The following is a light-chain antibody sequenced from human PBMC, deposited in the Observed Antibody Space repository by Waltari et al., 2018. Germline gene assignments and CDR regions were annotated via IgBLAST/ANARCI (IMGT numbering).Light chain of an antibody. J-gene: IGKJ3*01. Sequence: DIQMTQSPSSLSASVGDRVTITCRASQSISSYLNWYQQKPGKAPKLLIYRASSLRGGAPSRFSGSRSGTDFTLTISSLQPEDFASYYCQQTYSSPLTFGPGTKLDIK. CDR3: QQTYSSPLT. CDR1: QSISSY. CDR2: RAS. V-gene: IGKV1-39*01.